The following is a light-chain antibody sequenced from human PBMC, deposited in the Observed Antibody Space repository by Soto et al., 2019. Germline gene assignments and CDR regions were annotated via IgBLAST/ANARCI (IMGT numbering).Light chain of an antibody. CDR1: SSDVGGYNY. V-gene: IGLV2-14*01. CDR3: SSYTRSSTLYVV. J-gene: IGLJ2*01. Sequence: QSALTQPASVSGSPGQSITISCTGTSSDVGGYNYVSCYQQHPGKAPKLMTYDVSNRPSGVSNRFSGSKSGTTASLTISGLQAEDEADYYCSSYTRSSTLYVVFGGGTKVTVL. CDR2: DVS.